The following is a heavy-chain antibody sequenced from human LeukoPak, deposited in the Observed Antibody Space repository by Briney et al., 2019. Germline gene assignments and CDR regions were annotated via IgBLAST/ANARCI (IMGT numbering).Heavy chain of an antibody. Sequence: KTGGSLRLSCAASGFTFSRFSMNWVRQAPGKGLEWVSSISSSGTYIYYADSVKGRFTISRDSAKNSLYLQMNSLRAEDTAVYYCARDSVNSGYYFDYWGQGTLVTVSS. V-gene: IGHV3-21*01. CDR2: ISSSGTYI. CDR1: GFTFSRFS. CDR3: ARDSVNSGYYFDY. J-gene: IGHJ4*02. D-gene: IGHD3-22*01.